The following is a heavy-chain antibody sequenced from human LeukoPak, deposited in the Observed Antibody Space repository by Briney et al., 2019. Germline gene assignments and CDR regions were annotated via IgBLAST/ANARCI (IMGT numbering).Heavy chain of an antibody. D-gene: IGHD2-15*01. V-gene: IGHV3-7*01. CDR3: ARGADGVSSNSRGWFDP. CDR1: GFTFSSRM. CDR2: IKQDGSEK. Sequence: GGSLRLSCVASGFTFSSRMMTWVRQAPGKGLEWVANIKQDGSEKNYVDSVKGRFTISRDNARNSLYLQMNTLRAEDTAVYSCARGADGVSSNSRGWFDPWGQGTLVTVSS. J-gene: IGHJ5*02.